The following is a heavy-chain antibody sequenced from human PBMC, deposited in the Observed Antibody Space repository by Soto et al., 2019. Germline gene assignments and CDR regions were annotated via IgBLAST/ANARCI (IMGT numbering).Heavy chain of an antibody. CDR3: TRFYDSSGYYFWGGFDY. CDR1: GFTFGDYA. D-gene: IGHD3-22*01. J-gene: IGHJ4*02. Sequence: PGGSLRLSCTASGFTFGDYAMSWFRQAPGKGLEWVGFIRSKAYGGTTEYAASVKGRFTISRDDSKSIAYLQMNSLKTEETAVYYCTRFYDSSGYYFWGGFDYWGQGTLVTVSS. CDR2: IRSKAYGGTT. V-gene: IGHV3-49*03.